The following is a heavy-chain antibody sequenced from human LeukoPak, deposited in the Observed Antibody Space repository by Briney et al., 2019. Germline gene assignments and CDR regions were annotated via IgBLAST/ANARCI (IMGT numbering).Heavy chain of an antibody. CDR2: IYSGGST. J-gene: IGHJ4*02. Sequence: SETLSLTCTVSGGSISGYYWSWIRQHPGRGLEWIGYIYSGGSTNYNPSLKGRVTISVDTSKNQFSLKLTSVTAADTAVYYCAREASSGTSFDSWGQGTLVTVSS. D-gene: IGHD1-26*01. V-gene: IGHV4-59*01. CDR1: GGSISGYY. CDR3: AREASSGTSFDS.